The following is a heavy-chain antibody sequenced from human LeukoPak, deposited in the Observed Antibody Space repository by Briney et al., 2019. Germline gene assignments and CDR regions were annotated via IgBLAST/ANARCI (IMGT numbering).Heavy chain of an antibody. CDR3: ARGRVWSGYYTGRTPVDY. CDR1: GGSISSSSYY. J-gene: IGHJ4*02. CDR2: IYYSGST. V-gene: IGHV4-39*07. D-gene: IGHD3-3*01. Sequence: SETLSLTCTVSGGSISSSSYYWGWIRQPPGKGLEWIGSIYYSGSTNYNPSLKSRVTISVDTSKNQFSLKLSSVTAADTAVYYCARGRVWSGYYTGRTPVDYWGQGTLVTVSS.